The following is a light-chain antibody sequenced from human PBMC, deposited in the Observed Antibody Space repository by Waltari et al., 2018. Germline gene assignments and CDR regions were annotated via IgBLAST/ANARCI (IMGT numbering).Light chain of an antibody. CDR1: QTITGSW. J-gene: IGKJ4*01. Sequence: EIVLTQSPGTLSVSPGERVTVSCRANQTITGSWLTWYHQKPGQAPRLLIYGASNRAPGIPDRFSGSGSGTDFTLTISRLEPEDSAVYYCQQYDGSVVTFGGGTKVEIK. CDR3: QQYDGSVVT. V-gene: IGKV3-20*01. CDR2: GAS.